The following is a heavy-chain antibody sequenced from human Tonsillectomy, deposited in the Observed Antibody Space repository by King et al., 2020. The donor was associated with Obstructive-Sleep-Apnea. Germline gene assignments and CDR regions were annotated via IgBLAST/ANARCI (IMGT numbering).Heavy chain of an antibody. CDR2: VSLSGGSA. Sequence: VQLVQSGAEVKKPGASVKVSCKASGYTFTTYYFHWVRQAPGQGLEWMGVVSLSGGSAFYSQKFQGRVTMTTDTSTSTGYMEVSSLRSEDTAIYYCAGTFGYKDSLGGVWGRGTTVTVSS. CDR1: GYTFTTYY. D-gene: IGHD5-18*01. J-gene: IGHJ6*02. V-gene: IGHV1-46*01. CDR3: AGTFGYKDSLGGV.